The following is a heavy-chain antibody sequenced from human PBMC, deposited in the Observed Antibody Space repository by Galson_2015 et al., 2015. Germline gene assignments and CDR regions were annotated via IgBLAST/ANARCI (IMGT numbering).Heavy chain of an antibody. CDR3: VHRPYYDDYG. Sequence: PALVKPTQPLTLTCTFPGFSLTTSGMCVSWIRQPPGKAPEWLALIDWNYDEYYRTSLKTRLSISTDTSKNQVVLRMTNMDPADTATYYCVHRPYYDDYG. CDR2: IDWNYDE. J-gene: IGHJ6*01. CDR1: GFSLTTSGMC. V-gene: IGHV2-70*01.